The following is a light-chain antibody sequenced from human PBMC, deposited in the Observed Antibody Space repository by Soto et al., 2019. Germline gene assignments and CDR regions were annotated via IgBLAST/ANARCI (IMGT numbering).Light chain of an antibody. J-gene: IGLJ1*01. CDR3: CSYAGSSTYV. V-gene: IGLV2-23*02. CDR2: EVS. CDR1: SSDVGSYNL. Sequence: SALTQPASVSGSPGQSITISCTGTSSDVGSYNLVSWYQQHPGKAPKLMIYEVSKRPSGVSNRFSGSKSGNTASLTISGLQAEDEADYYCCSYAGSSTYVFGTGTQLTVL.